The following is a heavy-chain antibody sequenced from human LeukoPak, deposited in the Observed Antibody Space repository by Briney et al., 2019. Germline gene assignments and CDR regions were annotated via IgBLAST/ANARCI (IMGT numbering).Heavy chain of an antibody. CDR2: IYTSGST. Sequence: SETLSLTYTVSGGSISSYYWSWIRQPAGKGLEWIGRIYTSGSTDYNPSLKSRVTMSVDTSKNQFSLKLSSVTAADTAVYYCARAYSPDFWTDPYYFDYWGQGTLVTVSS. CDR3: ARAYSPDFWTDPYYFDY. V-gene: IGHV4-4*07. D-gene: IGHD3/OR15-3a*01. CDR1: GGSISSYY. J-gene: IGHJ4*02.